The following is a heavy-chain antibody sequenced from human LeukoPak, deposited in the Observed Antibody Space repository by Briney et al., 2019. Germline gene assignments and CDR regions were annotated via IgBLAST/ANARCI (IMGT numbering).Heavy chain of an antibody. V-gene: IGHV5-51*01. CDR1: GYSFTGYW. CDR2: IYPGDSDT. J-gene: IGHJ4*02. D-gene: IGHD3-10*01. Sequence: GASLKISCKGSGYSFTGYWIGWVRQMPGKGLEWMGIIYPGDSDTRYSPSFQGQVTISVDKSISTAYLQWSSLKASDTAMYYCARLTYYYGSGSYWPGYFDYWGQGTLVTVSS. CDR3: ARLTYYYGSGSYWPGYFDY.